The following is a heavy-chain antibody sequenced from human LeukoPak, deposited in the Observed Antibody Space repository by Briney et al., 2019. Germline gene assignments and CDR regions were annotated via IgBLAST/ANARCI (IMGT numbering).Heavy chain of an antibody. CDR2: INPSGGST. J-gene: IGHJ4*02. D-gene: IGHD2-8*02. V-gene: IGHV1-46*01. CDR1: GYTFTSYY. Sequence: ASVKVSCKASGYTFTSYYMHWVRQAPGQGLEWMGIINPSGGSTSYAQKFQGRVTMTRDTSTSTVYMELSSLGDEDTAVYYCAKGTGKKCFDFWGQGTLVTVSS. CDR3: AKGTGKKCFDF.